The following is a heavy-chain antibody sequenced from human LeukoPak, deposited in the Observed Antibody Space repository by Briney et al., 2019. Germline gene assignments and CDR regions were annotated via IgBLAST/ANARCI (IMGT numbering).Heavy chain of an antibody. Sequence: SVKVSCKASGGTFSSYAISWGRQAPGQGLEWMGGIIPIFGTANYAQKFQGRVTITADESTSTAYMELSSLRSEDTAVYYCARGNRRLPPGYFDYWGQGTLVTVSS. CDR1: GGTFSSYA. V-gene: IGHV1-69*01. J-gene: IGHJ4*02. CDR2: IIPIFGTA. CDR3: ARGNRRLPPGYFDY.